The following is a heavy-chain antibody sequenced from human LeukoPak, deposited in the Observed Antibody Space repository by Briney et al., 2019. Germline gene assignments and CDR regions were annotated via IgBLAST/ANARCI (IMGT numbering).Heavy chain of an antibody. V-gene: IGHV3-7*01. Sequence: GGSLRLSCAASGFTFSNYWMGWVRQAPGRGLEWAANIKQDGSEKYYVDSVKGRFTISRDNAKNSLYLQMNSLRAEDTAVYYCARNSGEYYFDYWGQGTLVTVSS. CDR1: GFTFSNYW. CDR3: ARNSGEYYFDY. J-gene: IGHJ4*02. D-gene: IGHD3-16*01. CDR2: IKQDGSEK.